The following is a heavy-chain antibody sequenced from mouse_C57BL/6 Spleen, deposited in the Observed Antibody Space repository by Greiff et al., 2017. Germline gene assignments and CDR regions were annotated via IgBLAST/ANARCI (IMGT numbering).Heavy chain of an antibody. V-gene: IGHV1-55*01. Sequence: VQLQQPGAELVKPGASVKMSCKASGYTFTSYWITWVKQRPGQGLEWIGDIYPGSGSTNYNEKFKSKATLTVDTSSSTAYMQLSSLPSEDSAVYDCARSGPPGLTMDYWGQGTSVTVSS. CDR2: IYPGSGST. D-gene: IGHD3-1*01. CDR1: GYTFTSYW. CDR3: ARSGPPGLTMDY. J-gene: IGHJ4*01.